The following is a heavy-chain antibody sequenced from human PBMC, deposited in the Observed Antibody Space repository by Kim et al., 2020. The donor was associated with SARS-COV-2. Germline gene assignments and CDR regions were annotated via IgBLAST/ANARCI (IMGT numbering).Heavy chain of an antibody. J-gene: IGHJ5*02. D-gene: IGHD3-9*01. CDR1: GGSISSGGYY. CDR3: ARVPPTATISTSRYYDIYRWFDP. CDR2: IYYSGST. V-gene: IGHV4-31*03. Sequence: SETLSLTCTVSGGSISSGGYYWSWIRQHPGKGLEWIGYIYYSGSTYYNPSLKSRVTISVDTSKNQFSLKLSSVTAADTAVYYCARVPPTATISTSRYYDIYRWFDPWGQGTLVTVSS.